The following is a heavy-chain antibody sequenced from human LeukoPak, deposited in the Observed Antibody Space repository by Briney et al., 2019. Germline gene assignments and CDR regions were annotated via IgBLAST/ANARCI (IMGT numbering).Heavy chain of an antibody. CDR1: GFTFRNYE. CDR3: AQFRNDY. CDR2: VSSSGTSI. Sequence: PGGSLRLSCAASGFTFRNYEMNWVRQAPGKGLEWVSYVSSSGTSIYYADSVKGRFTISRDDAKNSLSLQMNSLRAEDTAVYHCAQFRNDYWGQGTQVTVSS. J-gene: IGHJ4*02. V-gene: IGHV3-48*03.